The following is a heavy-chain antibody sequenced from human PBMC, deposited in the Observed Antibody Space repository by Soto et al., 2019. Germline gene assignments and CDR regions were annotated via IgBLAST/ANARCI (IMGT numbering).Heavy chain of an antibody. Sequence: PGESLKISCKGSGYSFAGYWITWVRQKPGKGLEWMGRIDPRDSQTYYSPSFRGHVTISVTKSITTVSLQWSSLRASDTAMYYCARQIYDSDTGPNFQYYFDSWGQGTPVTVSS. CDR3: ARQIYDSDTGPNFQYYFDS. J-gene: IGHJ4*02. V-gene: IGHV5-10-1*01. CDR2: IDPRDSQT. D-gene: IGHD3-22*01. CDR1: GYSFAGYW.